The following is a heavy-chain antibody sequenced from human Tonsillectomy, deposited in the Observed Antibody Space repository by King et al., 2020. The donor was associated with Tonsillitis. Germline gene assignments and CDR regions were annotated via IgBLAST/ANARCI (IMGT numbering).Heavy chain of an antibody. CDR3: ATYNWNYSYMDV. V-gene: IGHV4-59*08. J-gene: IGHJ6*03. D-gene: IGHD1-20*01. CDR1: GGSISGYY. Sequence: QLQESGPGLVKPSETLSLTCTVSGGSISGYYWSWIRQPPGKGLEWIGYIYYSGSTNYNPSLPSRVIISVDTSKNLYSLHLRSVTAADTAVYYCATYNWNYSYMDVWGKGTTVTVSS. CDR2: IYYSGST.